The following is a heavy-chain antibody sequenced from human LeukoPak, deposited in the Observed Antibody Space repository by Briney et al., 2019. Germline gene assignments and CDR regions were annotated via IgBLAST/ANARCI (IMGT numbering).Heavy chain of an antibody. D-gene: IGHD3-22*01. Sequence: SETLSLTCTVSGGSISSSSYYWGWLRQPPGKGLEWIGSIYYSGSTYYNPSLKSRVTISVDTSKNQFSLKLSSVTAADTAVYYCGRVQWLGDTYDFDYWGQGTLVTVSS. CDR3: GRVQWLGDTYDFDY. CDR2: IYYSGST. J-gene: IGHJ4*02. V-gene: IGHV4-39*07. CDR1: GGSISSSSYY.